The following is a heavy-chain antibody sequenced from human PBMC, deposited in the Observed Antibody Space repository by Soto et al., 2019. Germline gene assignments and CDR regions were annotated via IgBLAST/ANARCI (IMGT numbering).Heavy chain of an antibody. Sequence: EVQLLESGGGLVQPGGSLRLSCAASGFTFSNYAMNWVRQAPGKGLEWVSTISCEVGVTHHADSVKGRFTISRDNSKNTLCLQMHSLRVEDTATYYCTKDSWFGDLLHDKWGQGTLVAVSS. CDR2: ISCEVGVT. D-gene: IGHD3-10*01. CDR3: TKDSWFGDLLHDK. V-gene: IGHV3-23*01. CDR1: GFTFSNYA. J-gene: IGHJ4*02.